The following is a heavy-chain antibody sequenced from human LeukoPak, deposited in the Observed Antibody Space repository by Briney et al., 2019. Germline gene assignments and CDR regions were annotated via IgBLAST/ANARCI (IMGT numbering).Heavy chain of an antibody. D-gene: IGHD6-19*01. CDR2: IYYSGST. J-gene: IGHJ3*02. CDR1: GGSISSGDYS. CDR3: ARDLAGSGYDAFDI. Sequence: SETLSLTCPVSGGSISSGDYSWSWIRQPPGKGLEWIGYIYYSGSTYYNSSLKSRVTISVDTSKNQFSLKLSSVTAADTAVYYCARDLAGSGYDAFDIWGQGTMVTVSS. V-gene: IGHV4-30-4*08.